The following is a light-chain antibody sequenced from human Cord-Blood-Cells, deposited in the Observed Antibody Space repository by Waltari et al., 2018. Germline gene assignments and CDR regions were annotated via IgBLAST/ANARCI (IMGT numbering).Light chain of an antibody. CDR3: NSRDSSGNHLNWV. CDR2: GKN. Sequence: SSELTQDPAVSVALGQTVRITCHGDSLRSYYASWYQQKPGQAPVLVIYGKNNRPSGIPDRFSGSSSGNTASLTITGAQAEDEADYYCNSRDSSGNHLNWVFGGGTKLTVL. CDR1: SLRSYY. V-gene: IGLV3-19*01. J-gene: IGLJ3*02.